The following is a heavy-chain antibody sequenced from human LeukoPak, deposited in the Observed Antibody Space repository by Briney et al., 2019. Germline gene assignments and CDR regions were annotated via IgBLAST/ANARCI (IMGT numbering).Heavy chain of an antibody. CDR3: ARGLGFCSSTSCQLLWDY. D-gene: IGHD2-2*01. Sequence: ASVRVSRMPSGYTFARYDITWVRQAAGQGLECMGWMNPNSGNTGYAQKFQGRVTMTRNTSISTAYMELSSLRSEDTAVYYCARGLGFCSSTSCQLLWDYWGQGTLVTVSS. CDR2: MNPNSGNT. J-gene: IGHJ4*02. V-gene: IGHV1-8*01. CDR1: GYTFARYD.